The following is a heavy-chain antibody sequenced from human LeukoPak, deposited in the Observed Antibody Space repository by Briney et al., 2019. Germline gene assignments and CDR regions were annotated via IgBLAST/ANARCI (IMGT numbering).Heavy chain of an antibody. CDR1: GFTVSSNY. Sequence: GGSLRLSCAASGFTVSSNYMSWVRQAPGKGLEWVSLIYSGGSTFYADSVKGRFTISRDISKNTLYLQMNSLRAEDTAVYYCAKDQGSSSGWYSRDGFALWGRGTMVTVSS. V-gene: IGHV3-53*01. CDR2: IYSGGST. J-gene: IGHJ3*01. CDR3: AKDQGSSSGWYSRDGFAL. D-gene: IGHD6-19*01.